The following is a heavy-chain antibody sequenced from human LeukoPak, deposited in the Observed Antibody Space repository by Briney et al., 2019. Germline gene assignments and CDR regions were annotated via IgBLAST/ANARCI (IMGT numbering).Heavy chain of an antibody. CDR2: ISASGSGT. CDR1: GFSFSVYA. D-gene: IGHD3-10*01. V-gene: IGHV3-23*01. Sequence: GGSLRLSCAASGFSFSVYAMTWVRQAPGKGLEWVSGISASGSGTYYADSVKGRFTISRDNSKNTLYLQMISLRVEDTAVYYCAKDNGRLVRGTIDYWGQGTLVPVSS. CDR3: AKDNGRLVRGTIDY. J-gene: IGHJ4*02.